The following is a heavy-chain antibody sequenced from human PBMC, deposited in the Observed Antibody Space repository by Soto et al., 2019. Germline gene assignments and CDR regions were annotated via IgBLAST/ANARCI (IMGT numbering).Heavy chain of an antibody. CDR1: GFTFSSYA. J-gene: IGHJ4*01. CDR2: IDYSGSRT. CDR3: VRDRTLLVPTSIDY. V-gene: IGHV3-48*03. Sequence: VQLVESGGGVVQPGRSLRLSCAASGFTFSSYAMHWVRQAPGKGLEWVSYIDYSGSRTDYADSVKGRFTISRDNAKNSLYLQMYSLRAEDTAIYYCVRDRTLLVPTSIDYWGHGTLVTVSS. D-gene: IGHD3-3*01.